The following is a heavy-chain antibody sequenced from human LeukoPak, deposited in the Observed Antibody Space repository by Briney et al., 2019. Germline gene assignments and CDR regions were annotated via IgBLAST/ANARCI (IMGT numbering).Heavy chain of an antibody. D-gene: IGHD3-9*01. V-gene: IGHV1-2*02. CDR2: VNPTSGGT. CDR1: GYTFTGYY. CDR3: ARVNYDILTGHYNNGMDV. J-gene: IGHJ6*02. Sequence: ASVKVSCKASGYTFTGYYMHWVRQAPGQGLEWMGWVNPTSGGTNYAQKFQGRVTMTRATSISTAYMELSRLRSDDTAVYYCARVNYDILTGHYNNGMDVWGQGTSVTVSS.